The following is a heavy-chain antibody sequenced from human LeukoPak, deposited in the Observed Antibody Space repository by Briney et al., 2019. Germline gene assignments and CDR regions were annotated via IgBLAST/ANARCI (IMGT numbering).Heavy chain of an antibody. Sequence: GESLRLSCAASGFTFSSYTMSWVRQAPGKGLEWVSYISSSSSYTNYADSVKGRFTISRDNAKNSLYLQMNSLRAEDTAVYYCARCSSSLDYWGQGTLVTVSS. D-gene: IGHD3-16*02. CDR1: GFTFSSYT. V-gene: IGHV3-21*05. J-gene: IGHJ4*02. CDR2: ISSSSSYT. CDR3: ARCSSSLDY.